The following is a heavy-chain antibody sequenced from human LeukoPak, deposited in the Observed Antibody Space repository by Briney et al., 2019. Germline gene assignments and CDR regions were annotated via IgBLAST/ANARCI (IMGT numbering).Heavy chain of an antibody. CDR2: ISYDGSNK. D-gene: IGHD6-13*01. J-gene: IGHJ5*02. CDR1: GFTFSSFD. CDR3: ARAAASSTWYLVSWFDP. Sequence: GGSLRLSCAASGFTFSSFDMHWVRQAPGKGLEWVAVISYDGSNKYYTDSVKGRFTISRDNSKNTLYLQMNSLRPEDTAVYYCARAAASSTWYLVSWFDPWGQGTLVTVSS. V-gene: IGHV3-30*04.